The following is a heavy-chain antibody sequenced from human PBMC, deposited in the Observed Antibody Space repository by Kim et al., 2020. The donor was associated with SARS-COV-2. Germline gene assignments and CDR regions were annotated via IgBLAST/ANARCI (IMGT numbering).Heavy chain of an antibody. J-gene: IGHJ4*02. Sequence: GGSLRLSCSASGFTFSSYAMHWVRQAPGKGLEYVSAISSNGGSTYYADSVKGRFTISRDNSKNTLYLQMSSLRAEDTAVYYCVKVTRQLWSRLYYFDYWGQGTLVTVSS. D-gene: IGHD5-18*01. CDR1: GFTFSSYA. CDR3: VKVTRQLWSRLYYFDY. CDR2: ISSNGGST. V-gene: IGHV3-64D*06.